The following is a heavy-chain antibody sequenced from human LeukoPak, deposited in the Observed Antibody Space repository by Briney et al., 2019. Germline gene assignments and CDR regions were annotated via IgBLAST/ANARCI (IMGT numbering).Heavy chain of an antibody. D-gene: IGHD2-21*01. V-gene: IGHV4-59*01. J-gene: IGHJ3*02. CDR1: GGSISSSY. Sequence: SETLSLTCTVSGGSISSSYWSWIRQSPGKGLEWVGYIHHSGNTNSNPPLKSRVTIEVDTPKNQFSLKLSSVTAADTAVYYCVRWQYCGGNCYFSAFDIWGQGTMVTVSS. CDR3: VRWQYCGGNCYFSAFDI. CDR2: IHHSGNT.